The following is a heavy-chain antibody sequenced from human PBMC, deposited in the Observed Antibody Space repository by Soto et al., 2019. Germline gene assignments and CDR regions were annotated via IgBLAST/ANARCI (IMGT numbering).Heavy chain of an antibody. Sequence: ASVKVSCKVSGYTLSELSMHWVQQSHGKGLEWMGGFDPEDGETIYAQKFQGRVTMTEDTSTDTAYMELSSLRSEDTAVYYCATDRADFSSKGFDYWGQGTLVTVYS. V-gene: IGHV1-24*01. CDR3: ATDRADFSSKGFDY. CDR2: FDPEDGET. J-gene: IGHJ4*02. CDR1: GYTLSELS. D-gene: IGHD3-3*01.